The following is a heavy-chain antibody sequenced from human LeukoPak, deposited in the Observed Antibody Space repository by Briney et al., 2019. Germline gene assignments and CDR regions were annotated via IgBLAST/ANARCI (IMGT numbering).Heavy chain of an antibody. CDR1: GYAFTGHY. V-gene: IGHV1-2*02. D-gene: IGHD2-15*01. J-gene: IGHJ3*02. CDR2: INSNSGDT. Sequence: GPSVKVSCKTSGYAFTGHYIHWVRQAPGQGLEWLGWINSNSGDTKYEEKFQGRVTMTRDTSITTVYMDLTRLTSDDAAVYYCARVGLGKDTAFDIWGQGTMVTVSS. CDR3: ARVGLGKDTAFDI.